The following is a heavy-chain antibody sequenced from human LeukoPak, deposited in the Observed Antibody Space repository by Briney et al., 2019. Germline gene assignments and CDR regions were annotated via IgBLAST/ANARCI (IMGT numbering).Heavy chain of an antibody. CDR2: IYHSGST. CDR1: GGSISSSNW. J-gene: IGHJ6*02. Sequence: PSETLSLTCAVSGGSISSSNWWSWVRQPPGKGLEWIGEIYHSGSTNYNPSLKSRVTISVDKSKNQFSLKLSSVTAADTAVYYCERDKAKAAGSDTYYYYYGMDVWGQGTTVTVSS. V-gene: IGHV4-4*02. D-gene: IGHD6-13*01. CDR3: ERDKAKAAGSDTYYYYYGMDV.